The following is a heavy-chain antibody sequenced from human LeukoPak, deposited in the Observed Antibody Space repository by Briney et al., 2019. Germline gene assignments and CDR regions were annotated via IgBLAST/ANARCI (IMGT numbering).Heavy chain of an antibody. V-gene: IGHV1-2*02. J-gene: IGHJ3*02. Sequence: ASVKVSCKASGYTFTDYYMHWVRQAPGQGLEWMGWINPNSGGTNYAQKFQGRVIMTRDTSISTAYMEMSRLRSDDTTVYYCARIYGSNGGAFDIWGQGTMVTVSS. D-gene: IGHD4-23*01. CDR3: ARIYGSNGGAFDI. CDR1: GYTFTDYY. CDR2: INPNSGGT.